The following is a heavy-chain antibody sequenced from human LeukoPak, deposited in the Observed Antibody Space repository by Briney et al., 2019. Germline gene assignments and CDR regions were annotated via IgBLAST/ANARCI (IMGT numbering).Heavy chain of an antibody. Sequence: ASVNVSFTASGYTFTNYAIHWVRQAPGQRPEWMGWINAGNGNTKYSQRFQGRVTMTRDTSTSTVYMELSSLRSEDTAVYYCARASMATIRDWGQGTLVTVSS. J-gene: IGHJ4*02. V-gene: IGHV1-3*01. CDR2: INAGNGNT. CDR1: GYTFTNYA. D-gene: IGHD5-24*01. CDR3: ARASMATIRD.